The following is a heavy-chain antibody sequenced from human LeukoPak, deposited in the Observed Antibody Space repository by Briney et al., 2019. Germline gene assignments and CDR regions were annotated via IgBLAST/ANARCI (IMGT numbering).Heavy chain of an antibody. CDR2: ISYDGSNK. D-gene: IGHD4-17*01. Sequence: GGSLRLSCAASGFTFSSYAMHWVRQAPGKGLEWVAVISYDGSNKYYTDSVKGRFTISRDNSKNTLYLQMNSLRAEDTAVYYCASKTTVTKRVDYWGQGTLVTVSS. CDR1: GFTFSSYA. J-gene: IGHJ4*02. V-gene: IGHV3-30-3*01. CDR3: ASKTTVTKRVDY.